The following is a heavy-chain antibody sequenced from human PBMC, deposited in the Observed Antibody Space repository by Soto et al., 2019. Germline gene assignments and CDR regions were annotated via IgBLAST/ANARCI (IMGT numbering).Heavy chain of an antibody. CDR2: ISGVHGKT. Sequence: EVQLLESGGGVVQPGGSLRLSCEASGFTFSDYVMTWVRQAPGRGLEWVSVISGVHGKTYYADSVKGRFTISRDNSKSTLYLQMNSLRVEDTAVYYCAKYPPWVGQWVERGVFDLWGQGTMVTVSS. J-gene: IGHJ3*01. D-gene: IGHD6-19*01. V-gene: IGHV3-23*01. CDR3: AKYPPWVGQWVERGVFDL. CDR1: GFTFSDYV.